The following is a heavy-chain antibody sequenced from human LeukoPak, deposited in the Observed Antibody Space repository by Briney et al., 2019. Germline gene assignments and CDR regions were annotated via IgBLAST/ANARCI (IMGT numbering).Heavy chain of an antibody. CDR1: GYTFSSYG. D-gene: IGHD5-18*01. Sequence: ASVKVSCKASGYTFSSYGITWVRQAPGQGLEWMGWISADNGHTDYVQKLQGRVTMTTDTSTSTAYMELRSLRSDDTAVYYCARRGYNYDYYFDYWGQRTLVTVSS. CDR3: ARRGYNYDYYFDY. J-gene: IGHJ4*02. CDR2: ISADNGHT. V-gene: IGHV1-18*01.